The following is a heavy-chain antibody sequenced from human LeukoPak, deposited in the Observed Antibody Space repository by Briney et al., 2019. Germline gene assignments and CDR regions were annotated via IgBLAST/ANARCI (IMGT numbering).Heavy chain of an antibody. CDR1: GGSISSGSYY. J-gene: IGHJ4*02. V-gene: IGHV4-61*02. D-gene: IGHD6-19*01. CDR2: IYTSGST. Sequence: PSETLSLTCTVSGGSISSGSYYWSWIRQPAGKGREWIGRIYTSGSTNYNPSLKSRVTISVDTSKNQFSLKLSSVTAADTAVYYCARRDISSGWSFEYWGQGTLVTVSS. CDR3: ARRDISSGWSFEY.